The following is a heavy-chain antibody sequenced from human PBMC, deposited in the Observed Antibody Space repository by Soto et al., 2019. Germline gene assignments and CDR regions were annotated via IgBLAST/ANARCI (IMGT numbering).Heavy chain of an antibody. CDR3: ARAVVAATGCDFDV. CDR2: MYNSGST. CDR1: GDSISSSH. V-gene: IGHV4-59*01. J-gene: IGHJ3*01. D-gene: IGHD2-21*01. Sequence: QVQLQESGPGLVKPSETLSLTCTVSGDSISSSHWSWIRQPPGKGLEWLGFMYNSGSTYYNPSLRSRVTISADTSNSEFSLTLNSVTPADTAVYYCARAVVAATGCDFDVWGQGTMVTVSP.